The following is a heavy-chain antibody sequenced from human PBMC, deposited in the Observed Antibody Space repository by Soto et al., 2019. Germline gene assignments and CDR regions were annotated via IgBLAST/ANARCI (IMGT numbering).Heavy chain of an antibody. CDR1: GFTFSSYG. V-gene: IGHV3-33*01. CDR2: IWYDGSNK. Sequence: GGSLRLSCAASGFTFSSYGMHWVRQAPGKGLEWVAVIWYDGSNKYYADSVKGRFTISRDNSKNTLYLQMNSLRAEDTAVYYCAREGGDAYYYYGMDVWGQGTTVTVYS. D-gene: IGHD2-21*02. J-gene: IGHJ6*02. CDR3: AREGGDAYYYYGMDV.